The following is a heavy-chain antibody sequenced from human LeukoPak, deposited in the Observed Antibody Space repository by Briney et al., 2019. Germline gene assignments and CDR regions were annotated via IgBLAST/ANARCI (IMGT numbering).Heavy chain of an antibody. CDR1: GDSINDYY. Sequence: SETLSLTCTVFGDSINDYYRGWIRQPPGKGLEWIGYKYHRGSTSYNPSLEGRVTISLDTSKNQFSLKLQSVTAADTAVYYCARRDDYFDSWGQGTLVTVSS. D-gene: IGHD5-24*01. CDR2: KYHRGST. CDR3: ARRDDYFDS. J-gene: IGHJ4*02. V-gene: IGHV4-30-4*01.